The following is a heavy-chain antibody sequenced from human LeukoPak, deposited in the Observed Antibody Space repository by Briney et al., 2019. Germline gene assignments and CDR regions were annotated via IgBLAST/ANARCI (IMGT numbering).Heavy chain of an antibody. CDR1: GYTLTELS. CDR2: FDPEDGET. J-gene: IGHJ4*02. CDR3: AALPPTDVTTATPDY. V-gene: IGHV1-24*01. Sequence: ASVKVSCKVSGYTLTELSMHWVRQAPGKGLEWMGGFDPEDGETIYAQKFQGRVTMTEDTSTDTAYMELSSLRSEDTAVYYCAALPPTDVTTATPDYWGQGTLVTVSS. D-gene: IGHD4-17*01.